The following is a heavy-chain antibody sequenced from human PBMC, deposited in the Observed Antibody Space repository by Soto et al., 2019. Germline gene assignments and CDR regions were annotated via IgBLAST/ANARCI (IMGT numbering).Heavy chain of an antibody. Sequence: SGRTGACPTQTLTLTGSCSGFSLSVSGVGVGWMRQPPGKALERLALIFSNDDKRYSQYLNSRLHITKDTSKIQLVLIMTNMDNVATATYYWSHMRGSGLFGMDVWGQGT. CDR2: IFSNDDK. D-gene: IGHD3-10*01. CDR1: GFSLSVSGVG. CDR3: SHMRGSGLFGMDV. V-gene: IGHV2-5*01. J-gene: IGHJ6*02.